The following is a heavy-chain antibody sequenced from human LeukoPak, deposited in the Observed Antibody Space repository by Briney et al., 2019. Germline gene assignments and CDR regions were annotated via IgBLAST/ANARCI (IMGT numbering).Heavy chain of an antibody. J-gene: IGHJ3*01. Sequence: SETLSLTCAVYGGSFSGYYWSWIRQPPGEGLEWIGEINHSGSTNYNPSLKSRVTISVDTSKNQFSLKLSSVTAADTAVYYCARGHYGPRCLRVWGQGTMVTVSS. V-gene: IGHV4-34*01. CDR3: ARGHYGPRCLRV. CDR2: INHSGST. CDR1: GGSFSGYY. D-gene: IGHD3-10*01.